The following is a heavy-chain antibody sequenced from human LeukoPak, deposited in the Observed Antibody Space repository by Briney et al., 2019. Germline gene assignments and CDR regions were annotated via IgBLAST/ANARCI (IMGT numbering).Heavy chain of an antibody. Sequence: GGSLRLSCAASGFTFSSYAMSWVRQAPGKGLEWVSAISGSGGSTYYADSVKGRFTISRDNSKNTLYLQMNSLRAEDTAVYYCANLKGYYDILTGSVGAFGIWGQGTMVTVSS. CDR3: ANLKGYYDILTGSVGAFGI. J-gene: IGHJ3*02. D-gene: IGHD3-9*01. V-gene: IGHV3-23*01. CDR2: ISGSGGST. CDR1: GFTFSSYA.